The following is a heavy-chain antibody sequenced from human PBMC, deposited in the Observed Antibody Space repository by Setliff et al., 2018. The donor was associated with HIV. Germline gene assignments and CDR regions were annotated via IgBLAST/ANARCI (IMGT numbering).Heavy chain of an antibody. CDR2: IYPGDSDT. D-gene: IGHD2-15*01. J-gene: IGHJ3*02. Sequence: GESLKISCQSSGYSFTTYWIGWVSQMPGKGLECMGCIYPGDSDTRYSPSFRGQVTISADKSISTAYLQWSSLRASDTAMYYCARVVAGKSSTDGFDIGGQGTMVTVSS. CDR1: GYSFTTYW. V-gene: IGHV5-51*01. CDR3: ARVVAGKSSTDGFDI.